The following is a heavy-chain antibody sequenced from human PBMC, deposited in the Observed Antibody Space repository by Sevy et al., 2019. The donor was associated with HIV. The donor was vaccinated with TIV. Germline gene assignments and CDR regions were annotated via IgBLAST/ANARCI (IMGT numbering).Heavy chain of an antibody. D-gene: IGHD6-19*01. CDR2: INPNSGGT. J-gene: IGHJ4*02. CDR1: GYTFTGYY. V-gene: IGHV1-2*02. Sequence: ASVKVSCKASGYTFTGYYMHWVRQAPGQGLEWMGWINPNSGGTNFAQKFQGRVTMTRDTSISTAYMELSRTGSDDTAVYYCARDLNPMAVAGTGYFDYWGQGTLVTVSS. CDR3: ARDLNPMAVAGTGYFDY.